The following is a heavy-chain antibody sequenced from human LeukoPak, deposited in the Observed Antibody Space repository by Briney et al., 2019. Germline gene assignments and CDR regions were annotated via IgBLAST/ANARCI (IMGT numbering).Heavy chain of an antibody. CDR2: IYTSGST. Sequence: SETLSLTCTVSGGSISSYYWSWIRQPAGKGLEWIGRIYTSGSTNYNPSLKSRVTISVDTSKNQFSLKLSSVTAADTALYYCARHRATVADPYFDYWGQGTLVTVSS. CDR3: ARHRATVADPYFDY. V-gene: IGHV4-4*07. D-gene: IGHD4-11*01. J-gene: IGHJ4*02. CDR1: GGSISSYY.